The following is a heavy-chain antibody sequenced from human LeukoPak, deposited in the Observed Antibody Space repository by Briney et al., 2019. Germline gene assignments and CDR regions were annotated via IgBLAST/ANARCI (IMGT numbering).Heavy chain of an antibody. D-gene: IGHD3-22*01. Sequence: SETLSLTCTVSGVSISPHYWSWIRQPPGKGLEWVVDIYYTGSSSYNPYRGSRVTISVDTSKNQFSLKMSTVTAADTAIYYCARGTYYFDSSGYYHYFDYWGQGTLVTVSS. CDR2: IYYTGSS. V-gene: IGHV4-59*11. J-gene: IGHJ4*02. CDR1: GVSISPHY. CDR3: ARGTYYFDSSGYYHYFDY.